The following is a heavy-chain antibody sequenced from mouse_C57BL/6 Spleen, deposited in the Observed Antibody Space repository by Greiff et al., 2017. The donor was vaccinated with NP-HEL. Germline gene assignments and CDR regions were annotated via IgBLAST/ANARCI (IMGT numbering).Heavy chain of an antibody. Sequence: EVKVVESGGGLVQPGGSLSLSCAASGFTFTDYYMSWVRQPPGKALEWLGFIRNKANGYTTEYSASVKGRFTISRDNSQSILYLQMNALRAEDSATYYCARRVRGDFDYWGQGTTLTVSS. CDR1: GFTFTDYY. CDR3: ARRVRGDFDY. CDR2: IRNKANGYTT. V-gene: IGHV7-3*01. D-gene: IGHD2-14*01. J-gene: IGHJ2*01.